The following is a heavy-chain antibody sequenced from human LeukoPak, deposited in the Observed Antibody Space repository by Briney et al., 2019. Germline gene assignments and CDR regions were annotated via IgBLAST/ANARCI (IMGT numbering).Heavy chain of an antibody. CDR2: IFPSDSDT. CDR1: GYGFTSYW. CDR3: ARQTTVSTPFGY. D-gene: IGHD4-17*01. V-gene: IGHV5-51*01. J-gene: IGHJ4*02. Sequence: GESLKISCKSSGYGFTSYWIDWVRQRPGKGLEWMGSIFPSDSDTKYSPSFQGQVTISADKSISTAYLQWSSLKASDTAMYYCARQTTVSTPFGYWGQGTLVTVSS.